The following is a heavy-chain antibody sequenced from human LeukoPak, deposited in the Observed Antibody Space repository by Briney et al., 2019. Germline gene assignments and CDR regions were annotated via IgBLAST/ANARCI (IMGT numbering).Heavy chain of an antibody. Sequence: SETLSLTCAVYGGSFSGYYWSWLRQPPGKGLEWIGEINHSGSTNYNPSLKGRVTISVDTSKNQFSLKLSSVTAADTAVYYCARGPSRYYDFWSGYYSPFDYWGQGTLVTVSS. V-gene: IGHV4-34*01. J-gene: IGHJ4*02. CDR1: GGSFSGYY. CDR2: INHSGST. CDR3: ARGPSRYYDFWSGYYSPFDY. D-gene: IGHD3-3*01.